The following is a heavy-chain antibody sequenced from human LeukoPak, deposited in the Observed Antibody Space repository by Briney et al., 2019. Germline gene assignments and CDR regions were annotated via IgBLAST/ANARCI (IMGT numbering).Heavy chain of an antibody. V-gene: IGHV1-46*01. J-gene: IGHJ4*02. CDR2: INPSGGST. Sequence: GASVKVSCKASEYTFTGYYIHWVRQAPGQGLEWMGIINPSGGSTSYAQKFQGRVTMTRDTSTSTVYMELSSLRSEDTAVYYCAKASKFDYWGQGTLVTVSS. CDR3: AKASKFDY. CDR1: EYTFTGYY.